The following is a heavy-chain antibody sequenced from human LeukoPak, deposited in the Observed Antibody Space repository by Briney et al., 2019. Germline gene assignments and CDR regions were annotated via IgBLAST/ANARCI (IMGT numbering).Heavy chain of an antibody. V-gene: IGHV3-23*01. D-gene: IGHD3-9*01. J-gene: IGHJ4*02. Sequence: QAGGSLRPSCAASGFTFSSYAMSWVRQAPGKGLEWVSAISGSGGSTYYADSVKGRFTISRDNSKNTLHLQMNSLRAEDTAVYYCAKDLDYDILTGTDCWGQGTLVTVSS. CDR1: GFTFSSYA. CDR3: AKDLDYDILTGTDC. CDR2: ISGSGGST.